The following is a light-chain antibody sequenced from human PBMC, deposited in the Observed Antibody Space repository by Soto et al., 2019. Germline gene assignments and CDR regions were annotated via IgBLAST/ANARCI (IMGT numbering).Light chain of an antibody. CDR2: GAS. CDR1: QSVRSNY. CDR3: QQYGSSPRA. Sequence: EIVLLQSPGTLSLSPGERSTLSCMASQSVRSNYLAWYQQKPGRAPRLLIYGASSRATGIPDRFSGSGSGTDFTLTISRLEPEDFAVYYCQQYGSSPRAFGGGTKVDIK. V-gene: IGKV3-20*01. J-gene: IGKJ4*01.